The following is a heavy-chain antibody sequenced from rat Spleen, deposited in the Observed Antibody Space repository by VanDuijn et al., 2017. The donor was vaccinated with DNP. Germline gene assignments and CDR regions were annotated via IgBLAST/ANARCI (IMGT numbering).Heavy chain of an antibody. J-gene: IGHJ2*01. CDR1: GFSLTRYG. D-gene: IGHD4-3*01. CDR3: ARRNSGLDY. Sequence: QVQLKESGPGLVQPSQTLSLTCTVSGFSLTRYGVSWVRQPPRKGLEWIAAISSGGTTDYNSALKSRLSISRDTSKSQVFLKVNSLQSEDTAIYFCARRNSGLDYWGQGVMVTVSS. V-gene: IGHV2S8*01. CDR2: ISSGGTT.